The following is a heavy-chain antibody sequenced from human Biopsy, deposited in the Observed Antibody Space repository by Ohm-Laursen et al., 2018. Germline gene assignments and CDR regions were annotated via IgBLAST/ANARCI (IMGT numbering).Heavy chain of an antibody. Sequence: SLRLSCAASGFTVSNSYMSWVRQAPGKGPEWVSIIYSAGTTYYADSVKGRSTISRDNTKNTLSLQMNSLSAEDTAVYYCARVAYTDKGGCFDIWGQGTMVTVSS. J-gene: IGHJ3*02. CDR2: IYSAGTT. CDR3: ARVAYTDKGGCFDI. D-gene: IGHD2-15*01. CDR1: GFTVSNSY. V-gene: IGHV3-66*01.